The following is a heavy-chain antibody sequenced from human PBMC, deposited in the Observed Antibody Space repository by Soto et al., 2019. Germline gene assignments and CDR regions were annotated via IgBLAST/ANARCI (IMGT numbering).Heavy chain of an antibody. D-gene: IGHD5-12*01. CDR3: ARLRGYSGYVNY. J-gene: IGHJ4*02. CDR1: GGSFSGYY. Sequence: QVQLQQWGAGLLKPSETLSLTCAVYGGSFSGYYWSWIRQPPGKGLEWIGEINHSGSTNYNPSLKSRVTISVDTSKNQFSLKLSSVTAADTAVYYCARLRGYSGYVNYWGQGTLVTVSS. V-gene: IGHV4-34*01. CDR2: INHSGST.